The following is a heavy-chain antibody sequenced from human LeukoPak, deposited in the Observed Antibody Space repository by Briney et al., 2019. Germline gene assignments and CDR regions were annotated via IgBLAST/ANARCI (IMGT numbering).Heavy chain of an antibody. J-gene: IGHJ4*02. CDR2: INHSGST. CDR1: GGSFSGYY. CDR3: AVFLAAGNY. D-gene: IGHD6-13*01. Sequence: SSETLSLTCAVYGGSFSGYYWSWIRQPPGKGLEWIGEINHSGSTNYNPSLKSRVTISVDTSKNQFSLKLSSVTAADTAVYYCAVFLAAGNYWGQGTLVTVSS. V-gene: IGHV4-34*01.